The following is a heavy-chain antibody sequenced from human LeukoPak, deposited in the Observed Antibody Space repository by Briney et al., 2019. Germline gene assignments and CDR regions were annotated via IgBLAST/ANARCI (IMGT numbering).Heavy chain of an antibody. CDR1: GYIFTDYY. D-gene: IGHD3-22*01. J-gene: IGHJ4*02. V-gene: IGHV1-18*04. CDR3: ARNRTGTMIVVDDY. Sequence: ASVKVSCKASGYIFTDYYIHWMRQAPGQGLEWMGWISAYNGNTNYAQKLQGRVTMTTDTSTSTAYMELRSLRSDDTAVYYCARNRTGTMIVVDDYWGQGTLVTVSS. CDR2: ISAYNGNT.